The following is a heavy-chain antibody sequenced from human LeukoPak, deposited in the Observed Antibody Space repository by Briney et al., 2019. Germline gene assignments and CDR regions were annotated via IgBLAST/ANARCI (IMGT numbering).Heavy chain of an antibody. CDR2: ITHRGSP. CDR1: GGSFSGHF. V-gene: IGHV4-34*01. D-gene: IGHD6-13*01. Sequence: SETLSLNCGVYGGSFSGHFYSWIRQPPGQGLEWIGEITHRGSPNYNPSLKSRVAMSVDTSKNHFSLNLTPVTAADTGVYYCARALAAAVINWGQGTLVTVSS. CDR3: ARALAAAVIN. J-gene: IGHJ1*01.